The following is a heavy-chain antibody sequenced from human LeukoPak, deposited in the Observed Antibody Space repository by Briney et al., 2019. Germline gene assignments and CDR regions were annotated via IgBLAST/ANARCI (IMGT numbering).Heavy chain of an antibody. Sequence: GGSLRLSCAASGFTFSNYAFYWVRQPPEKGLEWVSTITVSGDTTFYADSVEGRFTISRDNSENTLYLQMNSLRAEDTAIYYCAKRCCSGGGCYSCFDYWGQGTLVTVSS. J-gene: IGHJ4*02. CDR2: ITVSGDTT. CDR3: AKRCCSGGGCYSCFDY. D-gene: IGHD2-15*01. V-gene: IGHV3-23*01. CDR1: GFTFSNYA.